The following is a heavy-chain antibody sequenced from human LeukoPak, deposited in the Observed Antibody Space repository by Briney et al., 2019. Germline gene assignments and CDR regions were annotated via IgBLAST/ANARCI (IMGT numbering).Heavy chain of an antibody. J-gene: IGHJ4*02. Sequence: SETLSLTCTVSGGSISTSTYYWGWIRQPPGKGLEWIGSIYYSGSPYYNPSLKSRVTISVDTSNNQFSLKLSSVTAADTAVYYCARLIGSSTVADYWGQGTLVTVSS. CDR3: ARLIGSSTVADY. D-gene: IGHD1-14*01. V-gene: IGHV4-39*07. CDR1: GGSISTSTYY. CDR2: IYYSGSP.